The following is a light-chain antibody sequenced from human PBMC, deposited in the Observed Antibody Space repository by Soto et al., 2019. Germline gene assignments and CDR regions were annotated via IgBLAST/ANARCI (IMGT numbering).Light chain of an antibody. Sequence: MHMTLSASTLSGSVGDRVTITCRASQTISSWLAWYQQKPGKAPKLLIYKASTLKSGVPSRFSGSGSGTEFTLTISSLQPDDFATYYCQHYNSYSEAFGQGTKVDIK. J-gene: IGKJ1*01. CDR1: QTISSW. CDR2: KAS. V-gene: IGKV1-5*03. CDR3: QHYNSYSEA.